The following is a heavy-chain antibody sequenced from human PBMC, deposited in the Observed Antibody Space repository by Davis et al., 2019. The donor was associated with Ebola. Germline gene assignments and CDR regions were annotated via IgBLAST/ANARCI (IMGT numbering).Heavy chain of an antibody. CDR1: GGTFSSYA. CDR2: IIPILGIA. CDR3: ARDTGLRPY. Sequence: AASVKVSCKASGGTFSSYAISWVRQAPGQGLERMGRIIPILGIANYAQKFQGRVTITADKSTSTAYMELSSLRSEDTAVYYCARDTGLRPYWGQGTLVTVSS. J-gene: IGHJ4*02. D-gene: IGHD5-12*01. V-gene: IGHV1-69*04.